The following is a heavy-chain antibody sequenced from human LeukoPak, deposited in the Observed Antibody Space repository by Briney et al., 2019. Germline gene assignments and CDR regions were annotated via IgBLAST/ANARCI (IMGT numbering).Heavy chain of an antibody. J-gene: IGHJ4*02. CDR1: GGSISRYY. CDR3: ARCLKYSGSYYFDY. V-gene: IGHV4-59*01. Sequence: SETLSLTCTVSGGSISRYYWSWVRQPPGEGLEWVGYIYYSGSTNYNPSLKSRVTISVDTSKTQSHLKLSSVAAADTAVYYCARCLKYSGSYYFDYWAQGTVLSVSS. CDR2: IYYSGST. D-gene: IGHD1-26*01.